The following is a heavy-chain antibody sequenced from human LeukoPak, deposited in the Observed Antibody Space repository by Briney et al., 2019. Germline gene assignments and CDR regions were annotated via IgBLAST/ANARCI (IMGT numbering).Heavy chain of an antibody. V-gene: IGHV1-18*01. CDR3: AREELVGHGMDV. CDR2: ISAYNANT. J-gene: IGHJ6*02. D-gene: IGHD6-6*01. CDR1: SYTFTTYG. Sequence: ASVKVSCKASSYTFTTYGITWVRQAPGQGLEWMGWISAYNANTKYAQTFQGRVTMTKDTPTSTAYMELRSLRSDDTAVYYCAREELVGHGMDVWGQGTTVTVSS.